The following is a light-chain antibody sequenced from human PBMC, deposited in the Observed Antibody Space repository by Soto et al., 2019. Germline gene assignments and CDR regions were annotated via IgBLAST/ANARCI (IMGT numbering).Light chain of an antibody. J-gene: IGKJ1*01. Sequence: EIVMTQSPATLSVSPGERATLSCRARQSVGSTYLAWYQQKPGQAPRLLIYGTSSRATGIPDRFSGSRSGTDFTLTISRLEPEDFAVYYCQRYDSLRTFGQGTKVDIK. CDR2: GTS. CDR1: QSVGSTY. V-gene: IGKV3-20*01. CDR3: QRYDSLRT.